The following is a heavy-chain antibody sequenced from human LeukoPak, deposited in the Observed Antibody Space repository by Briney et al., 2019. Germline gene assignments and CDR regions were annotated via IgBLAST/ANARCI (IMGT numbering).Heavy chain of an antibody. J-gene: IGHJ4*02. D-gene: IGHD4-17*01. CDR1: GGSFSGYY. Sequence: PSETLSLTCAVYGGSFSGYYWSWIRQPPGKGLEWLGEINHSGSTNYNPSLKSRVTISVDTSKNQFSLKLSSVTAADTAVYYCARGDYAPFDYWGQGTLVTVSS. V-gene: IGHV4-34*01. CDR2: INHSGST. CDR3: ARGDYAPFDY.